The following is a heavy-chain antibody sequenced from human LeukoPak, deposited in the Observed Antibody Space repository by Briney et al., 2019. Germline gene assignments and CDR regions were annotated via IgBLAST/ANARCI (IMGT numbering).Heavy chain of an antibody. CDR3: ARDPTNTSGRYAYFDS. Sequence: ASVKVSCKASGYTFTHHGITWVRQAPGQGLAWMAWISGYNGDTNYAQKFQGRVTLTTDTSTSTAYMELRSLRSDDTAVYYCARDPTNTSGRYAYFDSWGQGTLVTVSS. CDR1: GYTFTHHG. CDR2: ISGYNGDT. J-gene: IGHJ4*02. D-gene: IGHD6-19*01. V-gene: IGHV1-18*01.